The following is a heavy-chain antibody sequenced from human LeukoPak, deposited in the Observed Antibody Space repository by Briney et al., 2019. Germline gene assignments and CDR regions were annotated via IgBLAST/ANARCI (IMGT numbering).Heavy chain of an antibody. Sequence: SVKVSCKASGGTFSSYAISWVRQAPGQGLEWMGGIIPIFGTANYAQKFQGRVTITADESTSTAYMELSSLRSEDTAVYYCARLPEYCSSTSCYRAWGQGTLVTVPS. V-gene: IGHV1-69*13. CDR2: IIPIFGTA. CDR1: GGTFSSYA. CDR3: ARLPEYCSSTSCYRA. J-gene: IGHJ5*02. D-gene: IGHD2-2*02.